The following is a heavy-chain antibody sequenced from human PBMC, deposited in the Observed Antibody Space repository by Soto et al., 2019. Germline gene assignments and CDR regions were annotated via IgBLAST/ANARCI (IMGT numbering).Heavy chain of an antibody. CDR3: ASARYCTSASCPGYFHS. CDR2: INHSGST. Sequence: PSETLSLTCAVYGGSFSGYYWSWIRQPPGKGLEWIGEINHSGSTNYNPSLKSRVTMSVDTSRNQFSLKLSSVTAADTAVYYCASARYCTSASCPGYFHSWGQGTLVTVSS. D-gene: IGHD2-2*01. J-gene: IGHJ1*01. CDR1: GGSFSGYY. V-gene: IGHV4-34*01.